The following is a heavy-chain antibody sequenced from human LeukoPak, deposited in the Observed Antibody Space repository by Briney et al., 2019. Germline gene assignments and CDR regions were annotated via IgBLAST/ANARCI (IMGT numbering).Heavy chain of an antibody. D-gene: IGHD2-2*01. J-gene: IGHJ5*02. CDR3: AKEHCSSTSCYYNWFDP. CDR2: ISGSGGST. Sequence: GGSLRLSCAASGFTFSSYAMSWVRQAPGKGLEWVSAISGSGGSTYYADSVKGRFTISRDNPKNTLYLQMDSLRAEDTAVYYCAKEHCSSTSCYYNWFDPWGQGTLVTVSS. CDR1: GFTFSSYA. V-gene: IGHV3-23*01.